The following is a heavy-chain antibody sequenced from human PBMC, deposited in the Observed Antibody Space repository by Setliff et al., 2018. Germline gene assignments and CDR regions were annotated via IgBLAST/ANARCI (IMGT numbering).Heavy chain of an antibody. J-gene: IGHJ6*03. CDR2: IKQDRSEK. Sequence: PGGSLRLSCAASGFTFSSYWMTWVRQAPGKGLEWVANIKQDRSEKYYVDSVKGRFTISRDNAKNSLYLQMNSLRAEDTAVYYCTRERSEDFWSGYPYYYYMDVWGQGTTVTVSS. CDR1: GFTFSSYW. V-gene: IGHV3-7*03. D-gene: IGHD3-3*01. CDR3: TRERSEDFWSGYPYYYYMDV.